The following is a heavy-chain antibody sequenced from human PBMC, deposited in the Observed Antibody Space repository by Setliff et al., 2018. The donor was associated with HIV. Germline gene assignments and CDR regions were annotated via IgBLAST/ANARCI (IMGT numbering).Heavy chain of an antibody. CDR2: IYPGDSET. D-gene: IGHD1-1*01. CDR1: GYRFTSHW. Sequence: GESLKISCKGSGYRFTSHWIAWARQMPGKGLEWMGIIYPGDSETRYSPSFQGQVTFSADKTVSTAYLQWSSLKPSDTAMYYCAREIRTIEGGALDIWGQGTLVTDSS. V-gene: IGHV5-51*01. CDR3: AREIRTIEGGALDI. J-gene: IGHJ3*02.